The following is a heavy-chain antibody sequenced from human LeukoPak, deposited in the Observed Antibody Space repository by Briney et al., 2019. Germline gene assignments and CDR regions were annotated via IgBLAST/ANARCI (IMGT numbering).Heavy chain of an antibody. D-gene: IGHD6-13*01. V-gene: IGHV4-34*01. CDR3: ARQGIAARKFDY. J-gene: IGHJ4*02. CDR1: GGSFSGYY. Sequence: PSETLSLTCAVYGGSFSGYYWSWIRQPPGKGLEWIGEINHSGSTNYNPSLKSRVTISVDTSKNQISLKLSSVTAADTAVYYCARQGIAARKFDYWGQGTLVTVSS. CDR2: INHSGST.